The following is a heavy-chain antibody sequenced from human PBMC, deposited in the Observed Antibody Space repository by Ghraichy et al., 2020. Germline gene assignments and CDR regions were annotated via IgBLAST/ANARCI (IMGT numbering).Heavy chain of an antibody. V-gene: IGHV3-48*02. J-gene: IGHJ4*02. CDR3: ARDGYRRELLPGRYFDY. D-gene: IGHD1-26*01. Sequence: GESLNISCAASGFTFSSYSMNWVRQAPGKGLEWVSYISSSSSTIYYADSVKGRFTISRDNAKNSLYLQMNSLRDEDTAVYYCARDGYRRELLPGRYFDYWGQGTLVTVSS. CDR2: ISSSSSTI. CDR1: GFTFSSYS.